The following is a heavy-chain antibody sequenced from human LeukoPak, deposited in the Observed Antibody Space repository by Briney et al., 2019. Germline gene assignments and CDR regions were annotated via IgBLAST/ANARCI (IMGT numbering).Heavy chain of an antibody. D-gene: IGHD6-19*01. CDR1: GGTFSSYA. V-gene: IGHV1-69*05. J-gene: IGHJ3*02. CDR2: IIPIFGTA. CDR3: AVCIAVAPTKNAFDI. Sequence: SVKVSCKASGGTFSSYAISWVRQAPGQGLEWMRRIIPIFGTANYAQKFQGRVTITTDESTSTAYMELSSLRSEDTAVYYCAVCIAVAPTKNAFDIWGQGTMVTVSS.